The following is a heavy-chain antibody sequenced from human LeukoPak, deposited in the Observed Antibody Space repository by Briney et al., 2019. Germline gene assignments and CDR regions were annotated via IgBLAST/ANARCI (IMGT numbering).Heavy chain of an antibody. CDR3: AKVRSIWYNDY. CDR2: ISSSSSTI. J-gene: IGHJ4*02. Sequence: PGGSLRLSCAASGFTFSSYSMNWVRQAPGKGLEWVSYISSSSSTIYYADSVKGRFTISRDNAKNSLYLQMNSLRAEDTAVYYCAKVRSIWYNDYWGQGTLVTVSS. V-gene: IGHV3-48*04. D-gene: IGHD1-1*01. CDR1: GFTFSSYS.